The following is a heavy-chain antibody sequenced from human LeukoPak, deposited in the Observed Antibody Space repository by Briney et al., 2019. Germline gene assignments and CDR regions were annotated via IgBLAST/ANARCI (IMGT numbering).Heavy chain of an antibody. CDR2: IYTSGST. CDR3: ARHVAAAAPKGQWLPSRGHWYFDL. J-gene: IGHJ2*01. Sequence: SQTLSLTCTVSGGSISSGIYYWSWVRQPAGKGLEWIGRIYTSGSTNYNPSLKSRVTISLDTSKNQFSLKLSSVTAADTAVYYCARHVAAAAPKGQWLPSRGHWYFDLWGRGTLVTVSS. V-gene: IGHV4-61*02. CDR1: GGSISSGIYY. D-gene: IGHD6-13*01.